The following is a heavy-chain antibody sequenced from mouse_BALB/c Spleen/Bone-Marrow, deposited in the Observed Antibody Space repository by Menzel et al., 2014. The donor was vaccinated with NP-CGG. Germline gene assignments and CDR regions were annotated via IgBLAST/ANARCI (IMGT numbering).Heavy chain of an antibody. J-gene: IGHJ3*01. CDR2: ILPGSGST. Sequence: QVQLQQSGAELMKPGASVKISCKATGYTFSSYWIEWVKQRPGHGLEWIGEILPGSGSTNYNDKFKGKATFTADTSSNTAYMQLSTLTSEVSAVYYCASAALLAFPYWGQGTLVSLSA. D-gene: IGHD1-1*01. CDR1: GYTFSSYW. CDR3: ASAALLAFPY. V-gene: IGHV1-9*01.